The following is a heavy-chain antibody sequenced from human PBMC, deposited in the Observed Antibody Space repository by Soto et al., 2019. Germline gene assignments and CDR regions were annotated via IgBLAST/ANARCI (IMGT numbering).Heavy chain of an antibody. Sequence: QVPLHQWGAGLLKPSETLSLACSIYSGSISGFYWSWIRQPPGKRLEWIGEISQSGSTNYNPSLKSRVSISVDTSKNQFSLNLTSVTAADTAVYYCARAPKVSGSSQTRPDFWGQGALVTVSS. CDR2: ISQSGST. J-gene: IGHJ4*02. V-gene: IGHV4-34*01. D-gene: IGHD6-6*01. CDR3: ARAPKVSGSSQTRPDF. CDR1: SGSISGFY.